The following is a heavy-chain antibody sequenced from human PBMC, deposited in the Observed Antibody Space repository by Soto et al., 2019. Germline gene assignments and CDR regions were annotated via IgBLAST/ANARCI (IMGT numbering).Heavy chain of an antibody. V-gene: IGHV4-59*01. D-gene: IGHD3-10*01. CDR1: GGSISSYY. Sequence: TSETLSLTCTVSGGSISSYYWSWIRQPPGKGLEWIGYIYYSGSTNYNPSLKSRVTISVDTSKNQFSLKLSSVTAADTAVYYCARAGDYGSGSFWFDYWGQGTLVTVSS. J-gene: IGHJ4*02. CDR3: ARAGDYGSGSFWFDY. CDR2: IYYSGST.